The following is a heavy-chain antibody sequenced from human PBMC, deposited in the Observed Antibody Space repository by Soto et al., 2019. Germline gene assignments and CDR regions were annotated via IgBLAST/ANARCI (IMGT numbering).Heavy chain of an antibody. V-gene: IGHV1-69*06. Sequence: SVKVSCKASGGTFSSYAISWVRQAPGQGLGWMGRIIPIFGTANYAQKFQGRVTITADKSTSTAYMELSSLRSEDTAVYYCASETRTMYFDLWGRGTLVTVSS. CDR2: IIPIFGTA. D-gene: IGHD3-3*01. CDR3: ASETRTMYFDL. J-gene: IGHJ2*01. CDR1: GGTFSSYA.